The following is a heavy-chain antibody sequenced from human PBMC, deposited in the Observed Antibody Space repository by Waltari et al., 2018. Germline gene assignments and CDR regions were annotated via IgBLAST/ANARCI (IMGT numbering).Heavy chain of an antibody. CDR1: GGSISSSSYY. J-gene: IGHJ5*02. CDR2: IYYSGGT. Sequence: QLQLQESGPGLVKPSETLSLTCTVSGGSISSSSYYWGWIRQPPGKGLEGIGSIYYSGGTHYNPALKSRVPISVDTAKTQFSLTLSSGTAADTAVYYCARDRGYDYNWFDPWGQGTLVTVSS. CDR3: ARDRGYDYNWFDP. V-gene: IGHV4-39*07. D-gene: IGHD5-12*01.